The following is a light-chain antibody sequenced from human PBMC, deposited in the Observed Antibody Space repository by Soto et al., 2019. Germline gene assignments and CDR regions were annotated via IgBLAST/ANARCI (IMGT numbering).Light chain of an antibody. Sequence: DIQMTQSPSSLSASVGDRVTITCRASQSISTYLNWYQRHPGKAPKLLIYTASNLESGVPSRFSGSGSGTDFTLTIRSLRPEDFATYYCQQSYGIPPVTFGGGTKVEIK. CDR1: QSISTY. CDR3: QQSYGIPPVT. J-gene: IGKJ4*01. CDR2: TAS. V-gene: IGKV1-39*01.